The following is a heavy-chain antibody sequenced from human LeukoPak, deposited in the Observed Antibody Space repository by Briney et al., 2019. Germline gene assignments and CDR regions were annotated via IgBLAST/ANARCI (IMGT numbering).Heavy chain of an antibody. CDR3: ARVLYYYDSSGYWSPDY. V-gene: IGHV1-46*01. CDR1: GYTFTSYY. J-gene: IGHJ4*02. CDR2: INPSGGST. Sequence: ASVKVSCKASGYTFTSYYMHWVRQAPGQGLEWMGIINPSGGSTSYAQKFQGRVTMTTDTSTSTAYMELRSLRSDDTAVYYCARVLYYYDSSGYWSPDYWGQGTLVTVSS. D-gene: IGHD3-22*01.